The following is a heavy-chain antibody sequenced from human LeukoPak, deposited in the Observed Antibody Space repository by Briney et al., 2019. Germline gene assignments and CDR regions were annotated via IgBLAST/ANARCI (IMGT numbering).Heavy chain of an antibody. D-gene: IGHD3-3*01. CDR3: ARNYDFWSGYYGY. J-gene: IGHJ4*02. V-gene: IGHV1-2*02. CDR1: GYTLTELS. CDR2: INPNSGGT. Sequence: ASVKVSCKVSGYTLTELSMHWMRQAPGQGLEWMGWINPNSGGTNYAQKFQGRVTMTRDTSISTAYMELSRLRSDDTAVYYCARNYDFWSGYYGYWGQGTLVTVSS.